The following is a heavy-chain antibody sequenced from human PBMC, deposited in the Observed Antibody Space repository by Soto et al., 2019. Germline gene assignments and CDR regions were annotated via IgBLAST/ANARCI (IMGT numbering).Heavy chain of an antibody. D-gene: IGHD5-18*01. CDR1: GFTFRSYA. Sequence: QVQLVESGGGVVHPGRSLRLSCAASGFTFRSYAMHWVRQAPGQGLEWVAVIWYDGSQSHYADSVRGRFIITRDDPKNPLYLQMNSLTAEDTGGYYCARTTDTSMATWFDPRGHGTLVVVSP. CDR2: IWYDGSQS. V-gene: IGHV3-33*01. J-gene: IGHJ5*02. CDR3: ARTTDTSMATWFDP.